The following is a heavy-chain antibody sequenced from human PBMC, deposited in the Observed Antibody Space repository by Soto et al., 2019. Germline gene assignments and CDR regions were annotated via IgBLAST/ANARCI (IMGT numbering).Heavy chain of an antibody. CDR2: IYYSGST. J-gene: IGHJ5*02. Sequence: SETLSRTCTVSGGSISSYYWSWIRQPPGKGLEWIGYIYYSGSTNYNPSLKSRVTISVDTSKNQFSLKLSSVTAADTAVYYCARDRWFDPWGQGTLVTVAS. CDR3: ARDRWFDP. V-gene: IGHV4-59*01. CDR1: GGSISSYY.